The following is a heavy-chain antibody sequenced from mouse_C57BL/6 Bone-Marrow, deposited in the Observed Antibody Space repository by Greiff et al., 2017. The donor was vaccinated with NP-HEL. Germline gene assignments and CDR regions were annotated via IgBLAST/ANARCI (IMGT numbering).Heavy chain of an antibody. J-gene: IGHJ4*01. CDR2: IDPSDSYT. V-gene: IGHV1-50*01. CDR1: GYTFTSYW. D-gene: IGHD1-1*01. CDR3: ARLVIYYYGSSYHCYAMDY. Sequence: QVQLQQPGAELVKPGASVKLSCKASGYTFTSYWMQWVKQRPGQGLEWIGEIDPSDSYTNYNQKFKGKATLTVDTSSSTAYMQLSSLTSEDSAVYYCARLVIYYYGSSYHCYAMDYWGQGTSVTVSS.